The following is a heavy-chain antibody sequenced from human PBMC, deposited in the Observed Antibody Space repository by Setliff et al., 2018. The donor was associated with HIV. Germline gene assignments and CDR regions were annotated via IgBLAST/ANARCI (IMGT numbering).Heavy chain of an antibody. V-gene: IGHV4-4*02. CDR1: GDSVSRRC. Sequence: TSETLSLTCAVSGDSVSRRCWSWVRQSQEKGLEWIGEINHSGSTSYNPSLKSRVTISVDTSKNQFSLKLSSVTAADTAVYYCARSHYLLRGYSYGYLFDYWGQGTQVTVSS. J-gene: IGHJ4*02. CDR3: ARSHYLLRGYSYGYLFDY. D-gene: IGHD5-18*01. CDR2: INHSGST.